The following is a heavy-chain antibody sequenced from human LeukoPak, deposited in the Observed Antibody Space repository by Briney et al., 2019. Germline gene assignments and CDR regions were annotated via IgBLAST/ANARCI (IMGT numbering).Heavy chain of an antibody. D-gene: IGHD1-26*01. Sequence: PGGSLRLSYVASGFTFRNYWMSWLRQTPGKGLEWVANIKQDGSTKHYADSLKGRFTISRDNPKSSLSLQMNSLRVDDTAIYYCARDIDGSLDYWGQGILVTVAS. CDR1: GFTFRNYW. J-gene: IGHJ4*02. CDR3: ARDIDGSLDY. CDR2: IKQDGSTK. V-gene: IGHV3-7*01.